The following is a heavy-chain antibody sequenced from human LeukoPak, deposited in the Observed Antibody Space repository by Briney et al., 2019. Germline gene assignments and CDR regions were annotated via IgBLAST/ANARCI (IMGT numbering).Heavy chain of an antibody. CDR1: GVTFSNAW. V-gene: IGHV3-15*01. CDR2: IKSKTDGGTT. J-gene: IGHJ6*04. D-gene: IGHD6-13*01. Sequence: PGGSLRLSCAASGVTFSNAWMSWVRQAPGKGLEWVGRIKSKTDGGTTDYAAPVKGRFTISRDDSKNTLYLQMNSLKTEDTAVYYCTTDSSSWYPSPDYYYYYGMDVWGKGTTVTVSS. CDR3: TTDSSSWYPSPDYYYYYGMDV.